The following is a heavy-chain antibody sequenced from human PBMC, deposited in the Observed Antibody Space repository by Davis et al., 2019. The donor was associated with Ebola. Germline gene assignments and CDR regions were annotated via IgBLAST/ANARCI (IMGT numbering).Heavy chain of an antibody. CDR2: IYPGGHFT. CDR3: ARRVGARSGFDY. V-gene: IGHV1-46*01. D-gene: IGHD1-26*01. CDR1: GYTFTSYY. Sequence: ASVKVSCKASGYTFTSYYMHWVRQAPGQGLEWMGIIYPGGHFTRFAPKFQGRITMTRNISISTAYMELSSLRSEDTAVYYCARRVGARSGFDYWGQGSLVTVSS. J-gene: IGHJ4*02.